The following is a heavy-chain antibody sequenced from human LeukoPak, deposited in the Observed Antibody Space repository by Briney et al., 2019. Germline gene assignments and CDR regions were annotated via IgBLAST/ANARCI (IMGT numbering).Heavy chain of an antibody. D-gene: IGHD3-22*01. J-gene: IGHJ5*02. CDR2: IYHSGST. Sequence: PSETLSLTCAVSGGSISSGGYSWSWIRQPPGKSLEWIGYIYHSGSTYYNPSLKSRVTISVDRSKNQFSLKLSSVTAADTAVYYCARGCYPDYYDSSGYYYVSWFDPWGQGTLVTVSS. V-gene: IGHV4-30-2*01. CDR3: ARGCYPDYYDSSGYYYVSWFDP. CDR1: GGSISSGGYS.